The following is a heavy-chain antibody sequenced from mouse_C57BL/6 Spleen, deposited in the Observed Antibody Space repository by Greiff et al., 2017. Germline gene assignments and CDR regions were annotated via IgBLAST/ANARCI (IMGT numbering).Heavy chain of an antibody. CDR3: TRYHYDNIGGFAD. J-gene: IGHJ3*01. D-gene: IGHD2-1*01. Sequence: EVQLQESGTVLARPGASVKMSCKTSGYTFTSYWMHWVKQRPGQGLEWIGAIYPGNSDTSYNQKFKGKAKLTAVTSASTAYMELSSLTKEDSAVYYCTRYHYDNIGGFADWGQGTLVTVSA. CDR2: IYPGNSDT. V-gene: IGHV1-5*01. CDR1: GYTFTSYW.